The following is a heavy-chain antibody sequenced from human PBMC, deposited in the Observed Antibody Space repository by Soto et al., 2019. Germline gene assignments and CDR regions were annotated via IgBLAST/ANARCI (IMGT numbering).Heavy chain of an antibody. CDR3: TRGCCSSYSCYGAAMDV. D-gene: IGHD2-2*01. V-gene: IGHV3-33*01. CDR2: IWYDGSND. CDR1: GFTFSSYG. Sequence: QVQLVESGGGVVQPGRSLRLSCAASGFTFSSYGMHWVRQAPGKGLEWVAVIWYDGSNDDYVDSVKGRFTISRDNSNNMLYLEMNRLRAEDTAIYYCTRGCCSSYSCYGAAMDVWGQGTTMTV. J-gene: IGHJ6*02.